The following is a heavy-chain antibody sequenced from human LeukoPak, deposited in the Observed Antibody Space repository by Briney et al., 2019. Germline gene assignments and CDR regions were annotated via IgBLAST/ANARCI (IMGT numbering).Heavy chain of an antibody. CDR2: FDPEDGET. J-gene: IGHJ4*02. V-gene: IGHV1-24*01. D-gene: IGHD3-22*01. Sequence: ASVKVSCKVSGYTLTELSMRWVRQAPGKGLEWMGGFDPEDGETIYAQKFQGRVTMTEDTSTDTAYMELSSLRSEDTAVYYCATAGIVVVSRVEYFDYWGQGTLVTVSS. CDR3: ATAGIVVVSRVEYFDY. CDR1: GYTLTELS.